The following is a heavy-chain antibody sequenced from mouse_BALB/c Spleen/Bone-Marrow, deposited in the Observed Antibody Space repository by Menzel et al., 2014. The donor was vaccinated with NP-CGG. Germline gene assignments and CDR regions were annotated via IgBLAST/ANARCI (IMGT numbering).Heavy chain of an antibody. CDR3: ARQRGYAFALDY. D-gene: IGHD2-2*01. Sequence: EVKLVESGGGLVKPGGSLKLPCAASGFAFSGYDMSWVRQTPEKRLEWVAYISSGGINTYYPDTVKGRFTISRDNAKNTLYLQMNSLKSEDRAMYYCARQRGYAFALDYWGQGTSVTVSS. CDR2: ISSGGINT. J-gene: IGHJ4*01. CDR1: GFAFSGYD. V-gene: IGHV5-12-1*01.